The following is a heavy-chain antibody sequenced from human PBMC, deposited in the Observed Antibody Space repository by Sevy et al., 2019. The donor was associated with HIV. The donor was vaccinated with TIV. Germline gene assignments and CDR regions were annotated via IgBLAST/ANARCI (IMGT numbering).Heavy chain of an antibody. J-gene: IGHJ3*02. D-gene: IGHD3-22*01. V-gene: IGHV1-69*13. CDR2: IIPISATA. CDR3: ARTDYYDSDGYYLYAFDI. Sequence: ASVKVSCKAFGGTFSSYAISWVRQAPGQGLEWMGGIIPISATANYAQKFQGRVTITADESTSKAYTEMSCLRSEDTAVYYCARTDYYDSDGYYLYAFDIWGQGTVVTVSS. CDR1: GGTFSSYA.